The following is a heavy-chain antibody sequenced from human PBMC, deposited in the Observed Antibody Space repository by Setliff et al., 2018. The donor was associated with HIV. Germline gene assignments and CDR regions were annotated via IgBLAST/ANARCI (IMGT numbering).Heavy chain of an antibody. J-gene: IGHJ4*02. V-gene: IGHV3-30*04. D-gene: IGHD3-22*01. CDR3: ARGYYDSRGYYYPFDY. CDR2: ISYDGSNK. Sequence: GGSLRLSCAASGFTFSSYAMHWVRQAPGKGLEWVAVISYDGSNKYYADSVKGRFTISRDNAKNSLYLQMNSLRAEDTAVYYCARGYYDSRGYYYPFDYWGQGTLVTVSS. CDR1: GFTFSSYA.